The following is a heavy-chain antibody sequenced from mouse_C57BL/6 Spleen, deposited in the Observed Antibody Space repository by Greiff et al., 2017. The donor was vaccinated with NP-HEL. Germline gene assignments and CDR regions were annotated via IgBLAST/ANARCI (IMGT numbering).Heavy chain of an antibody. CDR1: GYSFTSYY. CDR2: IYPGSGNT. Sequence: QVQLKESGPELVKPGASVKISCKASGYSFTSYYIHWVKQRPGQGLEWIGWIYPGSGNTKYNEKFKGKATLTADTSSSTAYMQLSSLTSEDSAVYDCASPYYSNSVFAYWGQGTLVTVSA. CDR3: ASPYYSNSVFAY. D-gene: IGHD2-5*01. J-gene: IGHJ3*01. V-gene: IGHV1-66*01.